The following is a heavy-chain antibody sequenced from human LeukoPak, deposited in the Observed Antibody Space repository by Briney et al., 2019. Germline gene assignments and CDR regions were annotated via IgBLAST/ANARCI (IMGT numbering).Heavy chain of an antibody. CDR3: AYGTTVTYFDY. CDR2: ISWDGGST. J-gene: IGHJ4*02. V-gene: IGHV3-43*01. CDR1: GFTFDDYT. Sequence: GGSLRLSCAASGFTFDDYTMHWVRQAPGKGLEWVSLISWDGGSTYYADSVKGRFTISRDNSKNSLYLQMNSLRTEDTAFYYCAYGTTVTYFDYWGQGTLVTVSS. D-gene: IGHD4-17*01.